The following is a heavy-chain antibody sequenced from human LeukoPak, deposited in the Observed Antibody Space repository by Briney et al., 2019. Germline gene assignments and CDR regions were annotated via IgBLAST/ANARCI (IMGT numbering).Heavy chain of an antibody. D-gene: IGHD6-19*01. Sequence: GGSLRLSCAASGYRFNNYAVHWFRQAPGKGQEYVSGINNNGDSTYYANSVKGRLTISRDNSKNTLYLQMGSLTSEDTAVYYCARDYQTGFSGPGGDFWGQGTLVTVSS. CDR3: ARDYQTGFSGPGGDF. CDR2: INNNGDST. J-gene: IGHJ4*02. V-gene: IGHV3-64*01. CDR1: GYRFNNYA.